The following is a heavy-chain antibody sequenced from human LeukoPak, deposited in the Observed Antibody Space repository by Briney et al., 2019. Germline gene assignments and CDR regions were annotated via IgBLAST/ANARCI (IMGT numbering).Heavy chain of an antibody. V-gene: IGHV3-30-3*01. CDR1: GFTFSSYA. J-gene: IGHJ3*02. CDR3: ARVKQPNAFDI. Sequence: PGGSLRLSCAASGFTFSSYAMHWVRQAPGKGLEWVAVISYDGSNKYYADSVKGRFTISRDNSKNTLYLQMNSLRAEDTAVYYCARVKQPNAFDIWGQGTMVTVS. D-gene: IGHD6-13*01. CDR2: ISYDGSNK.